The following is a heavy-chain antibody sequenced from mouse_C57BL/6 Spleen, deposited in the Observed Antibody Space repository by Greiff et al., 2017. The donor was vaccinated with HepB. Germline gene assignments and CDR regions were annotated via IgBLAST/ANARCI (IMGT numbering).Heavy chain of an antibody. CDR3: ARVYDGYYVWFAY. CDR2: IDPSDSYT. V-gene: IGHV1-69*01. Sequence: QVQLQQPGAELVMPGASVKLSCKASGYTFTSYWMHWVKQRPGQGLEWIGEIDPSDSYTNYNQKFKGKSTLTVDKSSSTAYMQLSSLTSEDSAVYYCARVYDGYYVWFAYWGQGTLVTVSA. J-gene: IGHJ3*01. D-gene: IGHD2-3*01. CDR1: GYTFTSYW.